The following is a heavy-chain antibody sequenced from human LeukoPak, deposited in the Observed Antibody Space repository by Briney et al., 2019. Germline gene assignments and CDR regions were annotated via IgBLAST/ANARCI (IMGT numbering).Heavy chain of an antibody. V-gene: IGHV1-46*01. CDR3: AVGGMMVRGVTLDY. J-gene: IGHJ4*02. CDR2: INPGGDNT. CDR1: GYTFTKYY. Sequence: ASVKVSCKASGYTFTKYYIHWVRQAPGQGLEWMGLINPGGDNTNYAQNFQGRVTMTTDTSTSTAYMELRSLRSDDTAVYYCAVGGMMVRGVTLDYWGQGTLVTVSS. D-gene: IGHD3-10*01.